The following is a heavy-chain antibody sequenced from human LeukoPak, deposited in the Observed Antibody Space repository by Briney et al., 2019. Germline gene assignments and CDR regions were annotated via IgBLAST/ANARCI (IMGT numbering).Heavy chain of an antibody. D-gene: IGHD3-22*01. J-gene: IGHJ4*02. CDR2: LYRGGET. V-gene: IGHV3-53*01. CDR1: GFPVSSNY. Sequence: GGSLRLSCAASGFPVSSNYMSWVRQAPGKGLEWVSVLYRGGETYYADSVKGRFTISRDNAENSLFLQMNSLRAEDTAVYYCARELSSGIDYWGQGTLVTVSS. CDR3: ARELSSGIDY.